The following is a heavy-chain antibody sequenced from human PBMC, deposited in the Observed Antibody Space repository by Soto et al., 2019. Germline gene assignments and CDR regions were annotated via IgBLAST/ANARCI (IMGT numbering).Heavy chain of an antibody. CDR3: AKQSARSPIYCYGMDV. CDR1: GFTFSSYA. D-gene: IGHD6-6*01. CDR2: ISGSGGST. V-gene: IGHV3-23*01. Sequence: GGSLRLSCAASGFTFSSYAMSWVRQAPGKGLEWVSAISGSGGSTYYADSVKGRFTISRDNSKNTLYLQMNSLRAEDTAVYYCAKQSARSPIYCYGMDVWGQGTTVTVSS. J-gene: IGHJ6*02.